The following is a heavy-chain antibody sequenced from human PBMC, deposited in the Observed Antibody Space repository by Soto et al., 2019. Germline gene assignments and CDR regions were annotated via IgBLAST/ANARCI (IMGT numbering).Heavy chain of an antibody. CDR1: GYSISSSNW. D-gene: IGHD1-26*01. V-gene: IGHV4-28*01. Sequence: SETLSVTCAVSGYSISSSNWWRWIRQPPGKGLEWIGYIYYSGTTYYNPSLKSRVTMSVDTSKNQFSLKLTSVTAVDTAVYYCARREIQGPIDYWGQGTLVTVSS. CDR3: ARREIQGPIDY. J-gene: IGHJ4*02. CDR2: IYYSGTT.